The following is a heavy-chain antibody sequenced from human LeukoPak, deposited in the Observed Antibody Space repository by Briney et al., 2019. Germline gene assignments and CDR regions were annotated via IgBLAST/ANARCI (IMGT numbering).Heavy chain of an antibody. CDR1: GFTFSAFS. Sequence: GGSLRLSCAASGFTFSAFSMNWVRQAPGKGLEWVSAISSSSSDIYYTDSVKGRFTISRDNANNFLYLQVSSLRAEDTAVYYCATPVTTRRRDYFDYWGQGTLVTVSS. J-gene: IGHJ4*02. CDR2: ISSSSSDI. CDR3: ATPVTTRRRDYFDY. D-gene: IGHD4-17*01. V-gene: IGHV3-21*04.